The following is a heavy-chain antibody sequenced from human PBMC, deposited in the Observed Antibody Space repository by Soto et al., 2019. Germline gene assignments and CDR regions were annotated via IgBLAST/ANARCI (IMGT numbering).Heavy chain of an antibody. V-gene: IGHV4-34*01. D-gene: IGHD2-21*02. CDR1: GGSFSGYY. CDR3: ASFHLVCGGDCYSPTDY. J-gene: IGHJ4*02. Sequence: LETLSLTCAVYGGSFSGYYWSWIRQPPGKGLEWIGEINHSGSTNYNPSLKSRVTISVDTSKNQFSLKLSSVTAADTAVYYCASFHLVCGGDCYSPTDYWGQGTLVTVS. CDR2: INHSGST.